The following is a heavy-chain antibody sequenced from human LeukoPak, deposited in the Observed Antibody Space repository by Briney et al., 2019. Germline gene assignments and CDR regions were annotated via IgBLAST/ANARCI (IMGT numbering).Heavy chain of an antibody. Sequence: RRASVKVSCEVSGYTLNELSIHWVRQAAGKGLEWMGGFDPEYGETVYAQKFQGRVTMAEDTSTDTAYMELSSLRSEDTAVYYCAPLDFWVPSTWGQGTLVTVSS. CDR3: APLDFWVPST. D-gene: IGHD3-3*01. CDR1: GYTLNELS. V-gene: IGHV1-24*01. J-gene: IGHJ5*02. CDR2: FDPEYGET.